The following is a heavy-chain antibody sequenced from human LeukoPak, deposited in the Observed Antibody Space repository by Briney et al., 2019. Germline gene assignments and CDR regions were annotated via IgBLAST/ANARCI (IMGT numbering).Heavy chain of an antibody. CDR2: IGTAGDT. V-gene: IGHV3-13*01. J-gene: IGHJ6*02. CDR3: ARVPWRRDGDYYYYYGMDV. D-gene: IGHD4-17*01. Sequence: GGSLRLSCAASGFTFSSYDMHWVRQATGKGLEWVSAIGTAGDTYYPGSVKGRFTISRENAKNSLYLQMNSLRAGDTAVYYCARVPWRRDGDYYYYYGMDVWGQGTTVTVSS. CDR1: GFTFSSYD.